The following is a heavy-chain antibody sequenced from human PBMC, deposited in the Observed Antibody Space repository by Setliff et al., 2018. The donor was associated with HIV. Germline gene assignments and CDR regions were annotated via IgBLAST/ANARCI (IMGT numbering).Heavy chain of an antibody. CDR3: SSTVPAQLMSFHV. V-gene: IGHV4-4*07. Sequence: SETLSLTCTVSGGPFISYYWSWIRQSAGKGLEWIGRIYTSGRTKHNPSLESRVTMSVDTSTNQFTLKLRSMTAADTAVYYCSSTVPAQLMSFHVWGQGTVVTVSS. CDR2: IYTSGRT. CDR1: GGPFISYY. D-gene: IGHD2-21*02. J-gene: IGHJ3*01.